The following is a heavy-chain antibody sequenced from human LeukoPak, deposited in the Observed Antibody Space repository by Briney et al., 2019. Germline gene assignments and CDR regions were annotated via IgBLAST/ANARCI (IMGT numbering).Heavy chain of an antibody. CDR3: ARVASRAFDY. V-gene: IGHV3-66*01. J-gene: IGHJ4*02. CDR1: GFTVSNNC. Sequence: PGGSLKLSCAASGFTVSNNCMTWVRQAPGKGLEWVSIIYTGVTAYYADSVRGRSTISRDNSKNTLYLQMSSLRAEDTALYYCARVASRAFDYWGQGALVTVSS. CDR2: IYTGVTA.